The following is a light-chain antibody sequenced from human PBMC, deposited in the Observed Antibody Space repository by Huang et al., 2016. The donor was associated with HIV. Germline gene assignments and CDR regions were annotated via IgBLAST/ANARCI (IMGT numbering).Light chain of an antibody. J-gene: IGKJ2*01. V-gene: IGKV4-1*01. CDR1: QAVLKNSNKKNY. CDR2: WAV. Sequence: DIEMTQSPDSLTVSLGARAIINCKSSQAVLKNSNKKNYLAWYQQRPGQPPKVLSYWAVSRESGVPDRFSGSGSGTDFNLTISSLQPEDLAVYYCQQYYSPPYTFGQGTRLEI. CDR3: QQYYSPPYT.